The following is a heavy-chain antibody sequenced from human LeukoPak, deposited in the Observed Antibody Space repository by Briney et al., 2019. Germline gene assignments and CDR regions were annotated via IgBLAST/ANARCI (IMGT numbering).Heavy chain of an antibody. CDR1: GFTFSSCG. CDR3: AKDSMAVIRNWFDP. J-gene: IGHJ5*02. Sequence: GGSLRLSCAASGFTFSSCGMSWVRQAPGKGLEWVSAISGSGGSTYYADSVKGRFTISRDNSKNTLYLQMNSLRAEDTAVYYCAKDSMAVIRNWFDPWGQGTLVTVSS. D-gene: IGHD3-16*02. V-gene: IGHV3-23*01. CDR2: ISGSGGST.